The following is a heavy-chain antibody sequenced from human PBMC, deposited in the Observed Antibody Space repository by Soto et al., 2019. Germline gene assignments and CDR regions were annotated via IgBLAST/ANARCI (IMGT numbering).Heavy chain of an antibody. Sequence: GGSLRLSCAASGFTFSSYAMSWVRQAPGKGLEWVSAISGSGGSTYYAASVKGRFTISRDNSKNTLYLQMNSLRAEDTAVYYCAKVKSSGWYYFDYWGQGTLVTVSS. V-gene: IGHV3-23*01. CDR1: GFTFSSYA. D-gene: IGHD6-19*01. CDR2: ISGSGGST. J-gene: IGHJ4*02. CDR3: AKVKSSGWYYFDY.